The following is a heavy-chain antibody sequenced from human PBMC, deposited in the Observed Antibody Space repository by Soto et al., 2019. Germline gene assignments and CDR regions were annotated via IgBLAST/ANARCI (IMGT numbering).Heavy chain of an antibody. J-gene: IGHJ4*02. CDR3: ATKGWVRGVPTFHY. CDR1: GYTFTSYD. V-gene: IGHV1-8*01. CDR2: MNPNSGNT. Sequence: QVQLVQSGAEVKKPGASVKVSCKASGYTFTSYDINWVRQATGQGLEWMGWMNPNSGNTGYAQKYQGRVTMTRNTSISTAYMELSSLRSEDTAVYYCATKGWVRGVPTFHYWGQGTLVTVSS. D-gene: IGHD3-10*01.